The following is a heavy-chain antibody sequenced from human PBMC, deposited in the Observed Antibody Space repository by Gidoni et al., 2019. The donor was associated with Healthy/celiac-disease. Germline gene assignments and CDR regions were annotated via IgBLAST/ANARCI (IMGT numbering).Heavy chain of an antibody. CDR3: ARYVPDSGGDAFDI. J-gene: IGHJ3*02. CDR1: GGTFSSYA. CDR2: IIPIFGTA. V-gene: IGHV1-69*01. D-gene: IGHD1-26*01. Sequence: QVQLVQSGAEVKKPGSSVKVSCKASGGTFSSYAISWVRQAPGQGLEWMGGIIPIFGTANYAQKFQGRVTITADESTSKAYMELSSLRSEDTAVYYCARYVPDSGGDAFDIWGQGTMVTVSS.